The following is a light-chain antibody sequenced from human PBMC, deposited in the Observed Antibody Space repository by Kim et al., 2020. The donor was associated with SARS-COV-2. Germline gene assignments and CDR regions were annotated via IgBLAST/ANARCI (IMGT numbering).Light chain of an antibody. CDR3: QWGV. CDR2: EDN. J-gene: IGLJ3*02. V-gene: IGLV6-57*01. CDR1: SGSIASNY. Sequence: VSESPGKTVTISYTSSSGSIASNYVQWYQQRPGSSPTTVIYEDNQRPSGVPDRFSGSIDSSSNSASLTISGLKTEDEADYYCQWGVFGGGTQLTVL.